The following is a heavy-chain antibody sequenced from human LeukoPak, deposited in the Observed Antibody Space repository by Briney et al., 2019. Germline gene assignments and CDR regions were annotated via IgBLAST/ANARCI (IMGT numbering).Heavy chain of an antibody. V-gene: IGHV4-39*01. CDR3: ARLTLCRARYCDAPAGPWGFDS. J-gene: IGHJ4*02. Sequence: SETLSLTCTVSGDSMTMSTYYWGWIRQPPGMGLEWTVLIYHSGSAYYNASLESRVAISIDTSKGQFSLRLTSVAAADTALYFCARLTLCRARYCDAPAGPWGFDSWGQGALVIVSS. CDR2: IYHSGSA. D-gene: IGHD3-9*01. CDR1: GDSMTMSTYY.